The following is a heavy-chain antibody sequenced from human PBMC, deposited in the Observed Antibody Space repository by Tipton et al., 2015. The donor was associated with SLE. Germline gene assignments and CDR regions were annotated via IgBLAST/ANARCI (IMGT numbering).Heavy chain of an antibody. Sequence: SLRLSCAASGFAFSSHAINWVRQAPGKGLEWVTVISFDGTNEYYANSVKGRFTISRDNSKKTVYLQMNSLRAEDTAVYYCAKDSPPVEYSSLYYFDYWGQGTLVTVSS. V-gene: IGHV3-30-3*01. CDR1: GFAFSSHA. D-gene: IGHD3-22*01. CDR3: AKDSPPVEYSSLYYFDY. J-gene: IGHJ4*02. CDR2: ISFDGTNE.